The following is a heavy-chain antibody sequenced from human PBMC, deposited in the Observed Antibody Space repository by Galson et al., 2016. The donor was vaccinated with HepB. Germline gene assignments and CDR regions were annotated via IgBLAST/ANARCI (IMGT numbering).Heavy chain of an antibody. Sequence: LSLTCAVYGGPFRGYGWTWIRQSPGKGLEWIGDINDRGTTNYNPSLASRVTILGDTSKSQLSLKLSSVTAADTAVYYCARGLRRIPIFGVTDSKFLDYWGQGTLVTVSS. V-gene: IGHV4-34*01. D-gene: IGHD3-3*01. J-gene: IGHJ4*02. CDR3: ARGLRRIPIFGVTDSKFLDY. CDR2: INDRGTT. CDR1: GGPFRGYG.